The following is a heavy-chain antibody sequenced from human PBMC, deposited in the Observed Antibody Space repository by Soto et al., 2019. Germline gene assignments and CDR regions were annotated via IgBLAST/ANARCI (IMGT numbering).Heavy chain of an antibody. J-gene: IGHJ4*02. V-gene: IGHV4-31*03. Sequence: SDTLSLTCTVSGGSISSGGYYWSGIGQHPGKGLEWIGYIDYSGNTYYNPSLKSRVTISVDTSKNQFSLNLSSVTAADTAVYYCARSERGGTYYDFWSGYLAFDYSGQGTLVTVSS. CDR1: GGSISSGGYY. CDR3: ARSERGGTYYDFWSGYLAFDY. D-gene: IGHD3-3*01. CDR2: IDYSGNT.